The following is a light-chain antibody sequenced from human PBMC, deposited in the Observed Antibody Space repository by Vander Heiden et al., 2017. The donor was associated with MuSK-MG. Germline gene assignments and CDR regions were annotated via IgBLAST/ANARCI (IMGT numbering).Light chain of an antibody. V-gene: IGLV1-47*01. Sequence: SVLTQPPLASGAPGQRVTISCSGSSSNIGSNSVYWYQQLPGTAPKLLFYTNNQRPSGVPGRFSGSKSGTSASLAISGLRSEDEADYYCAAWDDSLSAHVFGPGTRVTVL. CDR3: AAWDDSLSAHV. J-gene: IGLJ1*01. CDR2: TNN. CDR1: SSNIGSNS.